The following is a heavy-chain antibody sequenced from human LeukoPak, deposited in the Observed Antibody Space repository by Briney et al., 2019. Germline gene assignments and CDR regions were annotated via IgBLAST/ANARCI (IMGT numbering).Heavy chain of an antibody. Sequence: PGEPLRLSCAASGFTFTTYAMSWVRQAPGKGLEWVSTISGSGGSTYYADSVKGRFTISRDNSKSTLYLQMNSLRAEDTAVYYCAKVAFGELLSYDYWGQGTLVTVSS. J-gene: IGHJ4*02. V-gene: IGHV3-23*01. CDR2: ISGSGGST. CDR1: GFTFTTYA. D-gene: IGHD3-10*01. CDR3: AKVAFGELLSYDY.